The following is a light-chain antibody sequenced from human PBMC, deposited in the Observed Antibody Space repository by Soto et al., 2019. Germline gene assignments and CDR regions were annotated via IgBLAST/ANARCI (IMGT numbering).Light chain of an antibody. CDR2: DNN. CDR1: SSNIGNNY. Sequence: QSALTQPPSVSAAPGQKVTISCSGSSSNIGNNYVSWYQQFPGTAPKLLIYDNNKRPSGIPDRFSGSKSGTSATLGITGLQSGDEAVYNGGTYEGSLGAVVFGGGPKLPDL. V-gene: IGLV1-51*01. CDR3: GTYEGSLGAVV. J-gene: IGLJ2*01.